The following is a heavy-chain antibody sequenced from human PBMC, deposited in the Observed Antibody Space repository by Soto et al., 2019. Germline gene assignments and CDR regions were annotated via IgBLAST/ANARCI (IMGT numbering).Heavy chain of an antibody. D-gene: IGHD3-22*01. V-gene: IGHV4-59*12. Sequence: ETLSLTCTVSGDSISSYYWTWIRQPPGKGLEWIGYIYYSGSTNYNPSLKSRVTISVDTSKNQFSLKLSSVTAADTAVYYCARDLLTSYYDRWRLGFDYWGQRTLGTAAS. J-gene: IGHJ4*02. CDR1: GDSISSYY. CDR3: ARDLLTSYYDRWRLGFDY. CDR2: IYYSGST.